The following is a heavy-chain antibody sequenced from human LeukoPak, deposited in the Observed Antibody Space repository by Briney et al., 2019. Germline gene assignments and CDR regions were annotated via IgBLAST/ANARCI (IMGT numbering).Heavy chain of an antibody. CDR3: ASSSVATSPTFWFDP. D-gene: IGHD5-12*01. Sequence: SVKVSCKASGGTFSSYAISWVRQAPGQGLEGMGGIIPIFGTANYAQKFQGRVTITADKSRSTAYMELSSLRSEDTAVYYCASSSVATSPTFWFDPWGQGTLVTVSS. J-gene: IGHJ5*02. CDR1: GGTFSSYA. V-gene: IGHV1-69*06. CDR2: IIPIFGTA.